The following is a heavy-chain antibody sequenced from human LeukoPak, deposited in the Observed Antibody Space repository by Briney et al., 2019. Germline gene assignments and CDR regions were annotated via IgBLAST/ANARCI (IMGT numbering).Heavy chain of an antibody. Sequence: PGGSLRLSCAASGFTFSNYWMHWVRQAPGKGLVWVSLINSDGSSTIYADSVKGRFTISRDNAKNTLYLQMNSLRAEDTAEYYCARGLTIFGVVNDAFDFWGQGTMVTVSS. CDR3: ARGLTIFGVVNDAFDF. D-gene: IGHD3-3*01. V-gene: IGHV3-74*01. CDR2: INSDGSST. J-gene: IGHJ3*01. CDR1: GFTFSNYW.